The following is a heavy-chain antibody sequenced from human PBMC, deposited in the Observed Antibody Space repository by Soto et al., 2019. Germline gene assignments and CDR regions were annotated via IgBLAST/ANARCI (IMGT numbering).Heavy chain of an antibody. V-gene: IGHV1-69*04. CDR2: IIPILGIA. D-gene: IGHD3-10*01. J-gene: IGHJ6*02. CDR3: ARVPLYYYGSGSYPNTYYYYGMDV. CDR1: GYTFTSYD. Sequence: GASVKVSCKASGYTFTSYDINWVRQAPGQGLEWMGRIIPILGIANYAQKFQGRVTITADKSTSTAYMELSSLRSEDTAVYYCARVPLYYYGSGSYPNTYYYYGMDVWGQGTTVTVSS.